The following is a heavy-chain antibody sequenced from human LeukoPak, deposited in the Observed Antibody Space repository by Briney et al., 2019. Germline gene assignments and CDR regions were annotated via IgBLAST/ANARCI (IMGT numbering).Heavy chain of an antibody. J-gene: IGHJ4*02. CDR2: IYYSGST. D-gene: IGHD6-13*01. V-gene: IGHV4-61*01. Sequence: SETLSLTCTVSGGSVSSGSYYWRWIRQLPGKGLEWIGYIYYSGSTNYNPSLKSRVTISVDTSKNQFSLKLSSVTAADTAVYYCAREDGSSWSSFDYWGQGTLVTVSS. CDR1: GGSVSSGSYY. CDR3: AREDGSSWSSFDY.